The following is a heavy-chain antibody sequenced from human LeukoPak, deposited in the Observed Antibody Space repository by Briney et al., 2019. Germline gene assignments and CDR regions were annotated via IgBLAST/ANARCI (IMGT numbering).Heavy chain of an antibody. CDR3: ARPLMGGYDFWSDG. CDR2: INPNSGDT. V-gene: IGHV1-2*02. J-gene: IGHJ4*02. CDR1: GYIFTGCY. Sequence: ASVKVSCKASGYIFTGCYIHWVRQAPGQGLEWMGWINPNSGDTHYARKFQGRVTMTRDMSINTAYMEMSSLRSDDTAVYYCARPLMGGYDFWSDGWGQGTLVTVSS. D-gene: IGHD3-3*01.